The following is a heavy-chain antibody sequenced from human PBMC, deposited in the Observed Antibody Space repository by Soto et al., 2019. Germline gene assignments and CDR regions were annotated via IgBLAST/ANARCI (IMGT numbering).Heavy chain of an antibody. CDR1: GGSISSGGYS. J-gene: IGHJ1*01. V-gene: IGHV4-30-2*01. CDR2: IYHSGST. Sequence: LSLTCAVSGGSISSGGYSWSWIRQPPGKGLEWIGYIYHSGSTYYNPSLKSRVTISVDRSKNQFSLKLSSVTAADTAVYYCARGVDSSVPEYFQHWGQGTLVTVYS. CDR3: ARGVDSSVPEYFQH. D-gene: IGHD3-22*01.